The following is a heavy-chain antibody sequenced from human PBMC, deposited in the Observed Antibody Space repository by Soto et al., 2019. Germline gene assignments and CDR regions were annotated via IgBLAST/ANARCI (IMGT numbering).Heavy chain of an antibody. D-gene: IGHD3-22*01. V-gene: IGHV4-59*02. CDR3: ARSRYDTTGFAVDP. J-gene: IGHJ5*02. CDR2: MYFGGSF. CDR1: GASVSSGY. Sequence: PSETLSLTCAVSGASVSSGYWSWIRQPPGKGLEWIGFMYFGGSFNYNPSLTSRVTISVDASKNQFSLKVTSVTAADTAVYYCARSRYDTTGFAVDPWGQGIXVTVSS.